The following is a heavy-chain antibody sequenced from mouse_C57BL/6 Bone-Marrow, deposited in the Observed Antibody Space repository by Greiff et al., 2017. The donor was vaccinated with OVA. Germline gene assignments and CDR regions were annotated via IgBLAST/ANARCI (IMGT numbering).Heavy chain of an antibody. Sequence: VQLQQSGAELVRPGASVKLSCTASGFNIKDYYMHWVKQRPEQGLEWIGWIDPENGDIEYASKFQGKATITADTSSNTAYLQLSSLTSEDTAVYYCTRIYDGYSAYWGQGTLVTVSA. J-gene: IGHJ3*01. CDR1: GFNIKDYY. CDR2: IDPENGDI. CDR3: TRIYDGYSAY. V-gene: IGHV14-4*01. D-gene: IGHD2-3*01.